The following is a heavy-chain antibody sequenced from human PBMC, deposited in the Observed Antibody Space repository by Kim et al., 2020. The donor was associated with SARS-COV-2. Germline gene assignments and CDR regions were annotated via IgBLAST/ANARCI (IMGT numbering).Heavy chain of an antibody. CDR3: TRDPPVDTAMGMGYYGMDV. V-gene: IGHV3-49*03. J-gene: IGHJ6*02. Sequence: GGSLRLSCTASGFTFGDYAMSWFRQAPGKGLEWVGFIRSKAYGGTTEYAASVKGRFTISRDDSKSIAYLQMNSLKTEDTAVYYCTRDPPVDTAMGMGYYGMDVWGQGTTVTVSS. D-gene: IGHD5-18*01. CDR2: IRSKAYGGTT. CDR1: GFTFGDYA.